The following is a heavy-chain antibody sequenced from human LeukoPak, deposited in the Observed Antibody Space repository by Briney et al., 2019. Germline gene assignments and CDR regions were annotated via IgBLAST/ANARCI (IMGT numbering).Heavy chain of an antibody. V-gene: IGHV3-30-3*01. CDR1: GFPFTNYA. CDR3: ARAGDYGSGSFRWRHFDY. D-gene: IGHD3-10*01. J-gene: IGHJ4*02. CDR2: ISYDGSNK. Sequence: GTSLRLSCAASGFPFTNYAMHWVRQAPGKGLEWVALISYDGSNKYYADSVKGRFTISRDNSKNTLCLQMNSLRAEDTAVYYCARAGDYGSGSFRWRHFDYWGQGTLVTVSS.